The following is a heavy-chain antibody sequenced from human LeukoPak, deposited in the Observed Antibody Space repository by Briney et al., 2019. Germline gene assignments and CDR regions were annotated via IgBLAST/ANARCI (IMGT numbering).Heavy chain of an antibody. J-gene: IGHJ4*02. CDR3: ARDRGYSYGLYYFDY. D-gene: IGHD5-18*01. Sequence: ASVKVSCEASGYTFTSYGFSWVRQAPGQGLEWMGWISSYNGNTNYAQKLQGRVTMTTDTSTSTAYMELRSLRSDDTAVYYCARDRGYSYGLYYFDYWGQGTLVTVSS. CDR1: GYTFTSYG. CDR2: ISSYNGNT. V-gene: IGHV1-18*01.